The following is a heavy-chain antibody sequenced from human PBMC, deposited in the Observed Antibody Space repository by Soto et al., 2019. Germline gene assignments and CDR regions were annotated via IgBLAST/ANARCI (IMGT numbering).Heavy chain of an antibody. CDR2: IYPGDSDT. CDR3: ARLYYYDSSGYSNWFDP. Sequence: GESLKISCKGSVYSFTSYWIGWVRQMPGKGLEWMGIIYPGDSDTRYSPSFQGQVTISADKSISTAYLQWSSLKASDTAMYYCARLYYYDSSGYSNWFDPWGQGTLVTVSS. D-gene: IGHD3-22*01. V-gene: IGHV5-51*01. J-gene: IGHJ5*02. CDR1: VYSFTSYW.